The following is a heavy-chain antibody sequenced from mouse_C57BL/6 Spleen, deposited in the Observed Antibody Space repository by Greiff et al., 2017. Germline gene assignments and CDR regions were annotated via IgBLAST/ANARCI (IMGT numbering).Heavy chain of an antibody. V-gene: IGHV1-19*01. CDR3: ARRNSNYFDY. J-gene: IGHJ2*01. Sequence: EVKLQESGPVLVKPGASVKMSCKASGYTFTDYYMNWVKQSHGKSLEWIGVINPYNGGTSYNQKFKGKATLTVDKSSSTAYMELNSLTSEDSAVYYCARRNSNYFDYWGQGTTLTVSS. CDR1: GYTFTDYY. D-gene: IGHD2-5*01. CDR2: INPYNGGT.